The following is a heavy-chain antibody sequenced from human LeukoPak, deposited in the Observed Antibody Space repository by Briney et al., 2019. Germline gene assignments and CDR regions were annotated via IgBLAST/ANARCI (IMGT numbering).Heavy chain of an antibody. D-gene: IGHD2-2*01. J-gene: IGHJ4*02. CDR2: IKQDGSEK. CDR3: ARDLRDIVVVPAAD. CDR1: GFTFSSYW. Sequence: PGGSLRLSCAASGFTFSSYWMSWVRQAPGKGLEWVANIKQDGSEKYYVDSVKGRFTISRDNAKNSLYLQMNSLRAEDTAVYYCARDLRDIVVVPAADWGQGTLVTVSS. V-gene: IGHV3-7*01.